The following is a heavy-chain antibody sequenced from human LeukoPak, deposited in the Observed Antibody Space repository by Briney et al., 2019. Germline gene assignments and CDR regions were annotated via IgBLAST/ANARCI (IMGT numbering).Heavy chain of an antibody. J-gene: IGHJ4*02. CDR1: GYTFTGYY. D-gene: IGHD1-26*01. V-gene: IGHV1-2*02. CDR3: ARVLSGSYPWYFDY. CDR2: INPNSGGT. Sequence: ASVKVFCKASGYTFTGYYMHWVRHAPGQGLEWMGWINPNSGGTNYAQKFQGRVTMTRDTSISTAYMELSRLRSDDTAVYYCARVLSGSYPWYFDYWGQGTLVTVSS.